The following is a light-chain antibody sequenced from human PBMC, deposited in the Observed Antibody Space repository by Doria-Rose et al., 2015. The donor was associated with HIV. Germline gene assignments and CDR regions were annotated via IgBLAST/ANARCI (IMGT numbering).Light chain of an antibody. CDR2: KAS. CDR3: QHFDKYFSWT. Sequence: TQSPSTLSASVGDRVTITCRASQSISNWLAWYQQTPGQAPKLLIYKASTLQSGVPSRFRGSGSGTEFTLTINSLQPDDFATYYCQHFDKYFSWTFGHGTKVDIK. J-gene: IGKJ1*01. V-gene: IGKV1-5*03. CDR1: QSISNW.